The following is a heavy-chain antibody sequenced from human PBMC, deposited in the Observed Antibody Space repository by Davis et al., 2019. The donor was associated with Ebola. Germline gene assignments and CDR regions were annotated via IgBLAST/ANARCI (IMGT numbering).Heavy chain of an antibody. CDR1: GYTFTGYY. V-gene: IGHV1-2*02. CDR2: INPNSGGT. CDR3: APGSPAATPGNWFDP. J-gene: IGHJ5*02. Sequence: ASVKVSCKASGYTFTGYYMHWVRQAPGQGLEWMGWINPNSGGTNYAQKFQGRVTMTRDTSISTAYMELSRLRSDDTAVYYCAPGSPAATPGNWFDPWGQGTLVTVSS. D-gene: IGHD2-2*02.